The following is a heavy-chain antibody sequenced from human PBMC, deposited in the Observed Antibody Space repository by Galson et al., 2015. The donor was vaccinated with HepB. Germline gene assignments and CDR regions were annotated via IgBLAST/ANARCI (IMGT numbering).Heavy chain of an antibody. CDR1: GYIFTNYG. Sequence: SVKVSCKASGYIFTNYGISWVRQAPGQGLEWLGWISAHIGDTNYAQKVRDRVTLTRDTSTGTAYMELRTLRSDDTAVYYCARDSPTYYYDSGGYEAAYDIWGQGTVVTVSS. J-gene: IGHJ3*02. CDR2: ISAHIGDT. D-gene: IGHD3-22*01. V-gene: IGHV1-18*04. CDR3: ARDSPTYYYDSGGYEAAYDI.